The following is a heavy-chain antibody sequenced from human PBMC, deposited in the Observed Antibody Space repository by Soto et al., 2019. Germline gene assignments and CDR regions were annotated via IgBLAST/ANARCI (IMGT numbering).Heavy chain of an antibody. J-gene: IGHJ4*02. CDR1: GYTFTSYW. V-gene: IGHV5-10-1*01. D-gene: IGHD6-13*01. CDR3: ARNSYSTSWDYFDN. Sequence: LGESLKISCKGSGYTFTSYWITWVRQMPGEGLEWMGRIDLSDSYTKYSPSFQGHVTISADKSINTAYLQWSSLKASDTAMYYCARNSYSTSWDYFDNWGQGTLVTVSS. CDR2: IDLSDSYT.